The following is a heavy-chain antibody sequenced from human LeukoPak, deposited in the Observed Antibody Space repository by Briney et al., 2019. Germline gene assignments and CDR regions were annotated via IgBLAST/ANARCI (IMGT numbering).Heavy chain of an antibody. J-gene: IGHJ4*02. V-gene: IGHV1-24*01. CDR3: ATGLGGEYPHSPHY. CDR1: GYTLTELS. D-gene: IGHD3-16*01. CDR2: FDPEASET. Sequence: ASVKVSCKVSGYTLTELSMHWVRQAPGKGLEWMGGFDPEASETIYAQKFQGRVTMTEDTSTDTAYMELSSLRSEDTAVYYCATGLGGEYPHSPHYWGRGTLVTVSS.